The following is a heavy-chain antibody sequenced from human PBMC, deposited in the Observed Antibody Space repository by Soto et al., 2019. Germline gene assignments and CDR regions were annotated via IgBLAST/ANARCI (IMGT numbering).Heavy chain of an antibody. J-gene: IGHJ6*02. V-gene: IGHV1-2*04. CDR2: INPNSGGT. CDR3: ARDGGYYYDSSGYYYYYGMDV. CDR1: GYTFTGYY. D-gene: IGHD3-22*01. Sequence: ASVKVSCKASGYTFTGYYMHWVRQAPGQGLEWMGWINPNSGGTNYAQKFQGWVTMTRDTSISTAYMELSRLRSDDTAVYYCARDGGYYYDSSGYYYYYGMDVWGQGTTVTVSS.